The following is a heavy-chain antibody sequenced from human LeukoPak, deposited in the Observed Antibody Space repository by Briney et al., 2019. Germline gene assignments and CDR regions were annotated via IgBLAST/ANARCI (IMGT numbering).Heavy chain of an antibody. CDR1: GYTFTSYY. CDR3: ASHLRYSSGWYGGWFDP. V-gene: IGHV1-46*01. J-gene: IGHJ5*02. CDR2: INPSGGST. D-gene: IGHD6-19*01. Sequence: ASVKVSCKASGYTFTSYYMHWVRQAPGQGLEWMGIINPSGGSTSYAQKFQGRVTMTRDTSTSTVYMELSSLRSEDTAVYYCASHLRYSSGWYGGWFDPWGQGTLVTVSS.